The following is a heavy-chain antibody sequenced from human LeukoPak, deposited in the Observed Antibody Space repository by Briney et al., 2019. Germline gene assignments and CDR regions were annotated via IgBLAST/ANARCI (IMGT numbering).Heavy chain of an antibody. Sequence: PSETLSLTCTVSGYSISSAYYWGWIRQPPGKGLQWIGSIYHSGSTSYNPSLKSRVTISVDTSKNQFSLKLSSVTAADTAFYYCARQYSTNWYDDRGWFDPWGQGTLVTVSS. CDR3: ARQYSTNWYDDRGWFDP. D-gene: IGHD6-13*01. J-gene: IGHJ5*02. CDR2: IYHSGST. CDR1: GYSISSAYY. V-gene: IGHV4-38-2*02.